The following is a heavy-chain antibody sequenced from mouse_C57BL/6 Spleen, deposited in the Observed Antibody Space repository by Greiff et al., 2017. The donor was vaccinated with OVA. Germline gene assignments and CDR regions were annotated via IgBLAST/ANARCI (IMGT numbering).Heavy chain of an antibody. D-gene: IGHD2-4*01. CDR2: INPSSGYT. V-gene: IGHV1-7*01. Sequence: QVQLQQSGAELAKPGASVKLSCKASGYTFTSYWMHWVKQRPGQGLAWIGYINPSSGYTKYNQKFKDKATLTADKSSSTAYMQLSSLTYEDSAVYYCARSRDYDAVLAYYAMDYWGQGTSVTVSS. CDR1: GYTFTSYW. J-gene: IGHJ4*01. CDR3: ARSRDYDAVLAYYAMDY.